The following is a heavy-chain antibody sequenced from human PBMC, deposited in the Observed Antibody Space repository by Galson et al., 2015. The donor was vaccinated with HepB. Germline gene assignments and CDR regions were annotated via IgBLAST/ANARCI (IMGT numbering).Heavy chain of an antibody. Sequence: SCKASGYTFTSYAMHWVRQAPGQRLEWMGWINAGNGNTKYSQKFQGRVTITRDTSASTAYMELSSLRSEDTAVYYCARGGLYPQGEDNWFDPWGQGTLVTASS. CDR3: ARGGLYPQGEDNWFDP. J-gene: IGHJ5*02. CDR2: INAGNGNT. D-gene: IGHD3-10*01. CDR1: GYTFTSYA. V-gene: IGHV1-3*01.